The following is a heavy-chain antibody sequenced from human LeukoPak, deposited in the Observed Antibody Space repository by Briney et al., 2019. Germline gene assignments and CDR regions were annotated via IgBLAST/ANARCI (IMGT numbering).Heavy chain of an antibody. Sequence: GGSLRLSCAASGFTVITNDMTWVRQAPGKGLEWVSVLYSDGNTKYADSVQGRFTISRDNSKNTLYLEMNSLSPDDTAVYYCARGAQKLAANHLAYWYQATLVNVAS. J-gene: IGHJ4*02. CDR1: GFTVITND. D-gene: IGHD2-15*01. CDR3: ARGAQKLAANHLAY. CDR2: LYSDGNT. V-gene: IGHV3-53*01.